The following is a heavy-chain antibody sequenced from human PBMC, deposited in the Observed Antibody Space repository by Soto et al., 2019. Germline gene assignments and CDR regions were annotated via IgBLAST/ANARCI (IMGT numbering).Heavy chain of an antibody. D-gene: IGHD2-8*02. CDR1: GFICSSYD. V-gene: IGHV3-23*01. CDR2: ILVDGRT. CDR3: AKATETGGGAFDL. J-gene: IGHJ3*01. Sequence: GGSLRLSCAASGFICSSYDMSWVRQAPGKGLEWVSTILVDGRTFYVDSVKGRFTISRDSSQNTVYLQMNSLTAGDTALYYCAKATETGGGAFDLCGQGTMVTVS.